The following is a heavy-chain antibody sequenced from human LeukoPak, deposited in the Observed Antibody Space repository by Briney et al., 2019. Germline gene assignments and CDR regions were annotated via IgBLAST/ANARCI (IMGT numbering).Heavy chain of an antibody. CDR1: GYSFTSYW. D-gene: IGHD2-2*01. J-gene: IGHJ6*02. Sequence: GESLKISCKGSGYSFTSYWISWVRQMPGKGLEWMGRIDPSDSYTRYSPSFQGQVIISADKSISTAYLQWRYLKASDTATYYCAREWGYCSSGNCYGMDVWGQGTTVTVSS. V-gene: IGHV5-10-1*04. CDR2: IDPSDSYT. CDR3: AREWGYCSSGNCYGMDV.